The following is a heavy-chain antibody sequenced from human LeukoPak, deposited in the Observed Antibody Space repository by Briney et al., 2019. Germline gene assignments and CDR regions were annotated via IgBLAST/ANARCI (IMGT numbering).Heavy chain of an antibody. J-gene: IGHJ4*02. V-gene: IGHV7-4-1*02. CDR2: INTNTGNP. CDR1: GYTFTSYA. D-gene: IGHD3-22*01. Sequence: ASVKVSCKASGYTFTSYAMNWVRQAPGQGLEWMGWINTNTGNPTYAQGFTGRFVFSLDTSVSTAYLQISSLKAEDTAVYYCARDNTYYYDSSGYYSDFDYWGQGTLVTVSS. CDR3: ARDNTYYYDSSGYYSDFDY.